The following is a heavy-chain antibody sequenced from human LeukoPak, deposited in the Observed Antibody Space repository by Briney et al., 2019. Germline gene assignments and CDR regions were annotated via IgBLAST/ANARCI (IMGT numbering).Heavy chain of an antibody. Sequence: GGSLRLSCAASGFTFSGYALSWVRQAPGKGLEWVSAITGSDVTYYADSVKGRFTISRDNSKNTLYLQMNSLRAEDTAVYYCAKDGGTTYWGQGTLVTVSS. CDR3: AKDGGTTY. D-gene: IGHD2/OR15-2a*01. J-gene: IGHJ4*02. CDR1: GFTFSGYA. CDR2: ITGSDVT. V-gene: IGHV3-23*01.